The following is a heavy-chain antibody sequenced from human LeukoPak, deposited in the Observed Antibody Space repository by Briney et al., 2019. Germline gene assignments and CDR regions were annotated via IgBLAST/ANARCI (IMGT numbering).Heavy chain of an antibody. Sequence: GGSLRLSCAASGFTFSSNAMHWVRQSPGKGLEWVAVMSHDGSKKYYADSVKGRFTISRDNSKNTLYLQMNSLKPKDSAVYYCARDQGGNTWSDYFDYWGQGTLVTAS. D-gene: IGHD1/OR15-1a*01. CDR2: MSHDGSKK. CDR3: ARDQGGNTWSDYFDY. CDR1: GFTFSSNA. V-gene: IGHV3-30*04. J-gene: IGHJ4*02.